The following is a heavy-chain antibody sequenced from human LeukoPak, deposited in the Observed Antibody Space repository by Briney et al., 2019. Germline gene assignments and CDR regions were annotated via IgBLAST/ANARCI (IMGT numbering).Heavy chain of an antibody. CDR2: ISYDGSNK. D-gene: IGHD6-19*01. CDR1: GFTFSSYA. J-gene: IGHJ6*04. CDR3: AAKGAYSSGWYYYYYGMDV. V-gene: IGHV3-30*04. Sequence: GRSLRLSCAASGFTFSSYAMHWVRQAPGKGLEWVAAISYDGSNKYYADSVKGRFTISRDNSKNTLYLQMNSLRAEDTAVYYCAAKGAYSSGWYYYYYGMDVWGKGTTITVSS.